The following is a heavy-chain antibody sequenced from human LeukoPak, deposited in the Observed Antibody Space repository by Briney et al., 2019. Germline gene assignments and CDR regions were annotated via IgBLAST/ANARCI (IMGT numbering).Heavy chain of an antibody. J-gene: IGHJ4*02. V-gene: IGHV4-34*01. CDR2: INHSGST. CDR1: GESFSDYY. Sequence: PSETLSLTCAVYGESFSDYYWSWIRQPPGKGLEWIGEINHSGSTNYNPSLKSRVTISVDTSKNQFSLKLSSVTAADTAVYYCASLGRVAPFDYWGQGTLVTVSS. CDR3: ASLGRVAPFDY. D-gene: IGHD7-27*01.